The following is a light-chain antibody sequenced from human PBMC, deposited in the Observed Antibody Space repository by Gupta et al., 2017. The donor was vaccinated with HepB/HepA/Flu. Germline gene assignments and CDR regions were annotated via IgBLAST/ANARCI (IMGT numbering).Light chain of an antibody. J-gene: IGLJ3*02. CDR1: SGINVGTYK. Sequence: AVVTQPSFLSASPRSSPSLTCHLRSGINVGTYKIYCYQHAPGSPPPSILRYKSDSDKQQGSAVPSRFSGSKDASANAATLTIAGTQAGGDDYYYCQTWHSSVWVFGGGTKLTVL. CDR3: QTWHSSVWV. V-gene: IGLV5-45*02. CDR2: YKSDSDK.